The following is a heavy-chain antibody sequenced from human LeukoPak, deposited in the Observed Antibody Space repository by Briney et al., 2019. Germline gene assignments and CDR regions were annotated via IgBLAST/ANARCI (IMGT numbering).Heavy chain of an antibody. V-gene: IGHV1-3*01. CDR3: ARVGIVVVPAAMLDY. CDR1: GYTFTSYA. D-gene: IGHD2-2*01. Sequence: ASVKVSCKASGYTFTSYAMHWVRQAPGQRLEWMGWINAGNGNTKYSQKFQGRVTITRDTSASTAYMELSSLRSEDTAVYYCARVGIVVVPAAMLDYWGQGTLVTASS. J-gene: IGHJ4*02. CDR2: INAGNGNT.